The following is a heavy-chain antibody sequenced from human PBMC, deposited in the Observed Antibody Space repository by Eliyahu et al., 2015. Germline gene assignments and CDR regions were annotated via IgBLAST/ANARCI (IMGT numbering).Heavy chain of an antibody. Sequence: EVQLVESGGGLVQPGGSLRLSCAASGFTFSSYEMNWVRQAPGKGLGWVSYISSSGSTIYYADSVKGRFTISRDNAKNSLYLQMNSLRAEDTAVYYCASWGLKYDFWSGYYPGFDYWGQGTLVTVSS. CDR1: GFTFSSYE. J-gene: IGHJ4*02. CDR3: ASWGLKYDFWSGYYPGFDY. D-gene: IGHD3-3*01. V-gene: IGHV3-48*03. CDR2: ISSSGSTI.